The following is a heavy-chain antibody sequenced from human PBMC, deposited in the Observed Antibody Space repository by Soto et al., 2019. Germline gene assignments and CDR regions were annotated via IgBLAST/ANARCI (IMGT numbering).Heavy chain of an antibody. J-gene: IGHJ4*02. D-gene: IGHD2-21*01. Sequence: QVRLVESGGGVVEPGRSLRLSCVASGFTINRFGMEWVRQAPGKGLEWVALISSAGRNEYYSDSVKGRFTISRDMSKNTVYLQMNSLRVEDTAVYYCASVADYWGQGTLVTVSS. CDR3: ASVADY. CDR1: GFTINRFG. CDR2: ISSAGRNE. V-gene: IGHV3-30*03.